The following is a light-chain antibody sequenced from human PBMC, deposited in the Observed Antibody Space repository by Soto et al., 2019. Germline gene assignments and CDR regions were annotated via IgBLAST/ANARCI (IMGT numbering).Light chain of an antibody. Sequence: DIQMTQSPTSLSASVGDRVTITCRAIQGIRNYVAWYQQIPGKAPKLLIYAASSLQLGVPSRFSGSGSGTDLTLTIKCRQAEDVATDSWKKDRSVPVFGHGNKVAIK. J-gene: IGKJ3*01. V-gene: IGKV1-27*01. CDR3: KKDRSVPV. CDR1: QGIRNY. CDR2: AAS.